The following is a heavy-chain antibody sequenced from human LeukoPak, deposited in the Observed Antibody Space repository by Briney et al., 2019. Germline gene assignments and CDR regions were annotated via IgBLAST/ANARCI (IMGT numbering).Heavy chain of an antibody. V-gene: IGHV4-59*01. CDR3: ARVPRGSPVYYFDY. CDR2: IYYSGST. CDR1: GCSISSYY. D-gene: IGHD6-6*01. Sequence: SETLSLTCTASGCSISSYYWSWIRQPPGKGLEWIGYIYYSGSTNYNPSLKSRVTISVDTSKNQFSLKLSSVTAADTAVYYCARVPRGSPVYYFDYWGQGTLVTVSS. J-gene: IGHJ4*02.